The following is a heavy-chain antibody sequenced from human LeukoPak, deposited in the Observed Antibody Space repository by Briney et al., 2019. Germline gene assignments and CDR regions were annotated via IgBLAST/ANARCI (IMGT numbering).Heavy chain of an antibody. CDR3: AGDGGYYAY. CDR2: ISYSATT. CDR1: GGSRRNFY. D-gene: IGHD1-26*01. V-gene: IGHV4-59*01. Sequence: PLETLSLTRTVSGGSRRNFYWTLMQHRPGQRLEWIGYISYSATTQHTTPLKCRATVTLDTSKTQIPLIRICETAAPTTVYCCAGDGGYYAYWGRGTLVTVCS. J-gene: IGHJ4*02.